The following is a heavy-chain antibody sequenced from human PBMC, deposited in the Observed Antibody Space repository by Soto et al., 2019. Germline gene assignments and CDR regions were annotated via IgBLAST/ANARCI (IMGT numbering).Heavy chain of an antibody. CDR1: GFAFSTHA. V-gene: IGHV3-23*01. Sequence: EVQLLESGGGLVQPGGSLRLSCVASGFAFSTHAMSWVRQAPGKGLEWVSTFSGSGGNIYYAESVKGRLTISRDDAKNTLYLQMDSWRVQDTAVSYCAKGRPSTVGPLAKDFWGQGATVTGAS. CDR2: FSGSGGNI. D-gene: IGHD1-26*01. J-gene: IGHJ6*02. CDR3: AKGRPSTVGPLAKDF.